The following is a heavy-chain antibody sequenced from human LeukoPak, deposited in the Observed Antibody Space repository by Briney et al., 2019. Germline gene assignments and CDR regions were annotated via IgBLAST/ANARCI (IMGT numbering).Heavy chain of an antibody. Sequence: SETLSLTCAVSGYSISSGYYWGWIRQPPGKGLEWIGSIYHSGSTYYNPSLKSRVTISADTSKNQFSLKLSSVTAADTAVYYCARGSIAARDWGQGTLVTVSS. CDR3: ARGSIAARD. CDR1: GYSISSGYY. V-gene: IGHV4-38-2*01. J-gene: IGHJ4*02. D-gene: IGHD6-13*01. CDR2: IYHSGST.